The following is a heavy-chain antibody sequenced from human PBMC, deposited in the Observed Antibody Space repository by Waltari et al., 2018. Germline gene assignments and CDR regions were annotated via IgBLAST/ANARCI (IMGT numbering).Heavy chain of an antibody. CDR3: ARAPYRVLSINWYYFDA. Sequence: QVQLVQSGAEVRKPGASVEVACKPFVSTLTDYVLSCGRQAPGQGLEWMGWVSASIDRAYTAQRFQGRLTMTAHTSTTTAYMELKSLTSDDTAVYFCARAPYRVLSINWYYFDAWGQGTLVTVSS. CDR2: VSASIDRA. D-gene: IGHD6-13*01. J-gene: IGHJ4*02. CDR1: VSTLTDYV. V-gene: IGHV1-18*01.